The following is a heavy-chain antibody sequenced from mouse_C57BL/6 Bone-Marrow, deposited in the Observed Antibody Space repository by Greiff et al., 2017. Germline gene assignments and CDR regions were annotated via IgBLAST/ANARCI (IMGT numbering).Heavy chain of an antibody. CDR3: AREGQLRLRLAY. J-gene: IGHJ3*01. D-gene: IGHD3-2*02. Sequence: VQLQESGAELARPGASVKLSCKASGYTFTSYGISWVKQRTGQGLEWIGEIYPRSGNTYYNEKFKGKATLTADKSSSTAYMELRSLTSEDSAVYFCAREGQLRLRLAYWGQGTLVTVSA. V-gene: IGHV1-81*01. CDR1: GYTFTSYG. CDR2: IYPRSGNT.